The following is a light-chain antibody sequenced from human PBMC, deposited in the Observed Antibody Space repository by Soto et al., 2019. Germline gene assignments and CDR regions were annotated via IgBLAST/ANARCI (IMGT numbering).Light chain of an antibody. V-gene: IGKV3-15*01. J-gene: IGKJ1*01. Sequence: EMMMTQSPATLSVSPGERATLSCRASQSVSSNLAWYQQKPGQAPRLLIYGASTRATGSPARISGSGSGTEFTLTISSLQSEDFAVYYCHQYNNWPPAFGQGTKVEIK. CDR3: HQYNNWPPA. CDR1: QSVSSN. CDR2: GAS.